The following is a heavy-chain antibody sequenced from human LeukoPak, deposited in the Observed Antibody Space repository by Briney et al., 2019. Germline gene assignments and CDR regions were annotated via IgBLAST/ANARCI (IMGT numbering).Heavy chain of an antibody. Sequence: SETLSLTCTVSGGSISSYYWSWIRQPPGKRLEWIGYIYYSGSTNYNPSLKSRVTILVDTSKNQFSLKLDSVTAADTAVYYCARHSAVAGTGFDYWGQGTLVTVSS. CDR1: GGSISSYY. CDR3: ARHSAVAGTGFDY. D-gene: IGHD6-19*01. J-gene: IGHJ4*02. CDR2: IYYSGST. V-gene: IGHV4-59*08.